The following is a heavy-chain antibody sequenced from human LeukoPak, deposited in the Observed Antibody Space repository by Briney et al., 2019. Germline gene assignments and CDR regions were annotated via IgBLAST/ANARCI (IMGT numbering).Heavy chain of an antibody. CDR2: ISGNGGSI. CDR3: AKAPYYYDTSGYFFRNFDY. Sequence: GGSLRLSCAASGFTFYRCAMSWVRQAAGKGLEWVSSISGNGGSIYYADSVKGRFTISRDNSKNTVYLQMNSLRAEDTALYFCAKAPYYYDTSGYFFRNFDYWGKGTLVTVSS. V-gene: IGHV3-23*01. CDR1: GFTFYRCA. D-gene: IGHD3-22*01. J-gene: IGHJ4*02.